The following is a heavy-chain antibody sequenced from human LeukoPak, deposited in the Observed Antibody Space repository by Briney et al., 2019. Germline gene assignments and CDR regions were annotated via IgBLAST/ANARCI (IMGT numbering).Heavy chain of an antibody. CDR3: ARVEYYDSSGYYVDY. J-gene: IGHJ4*02. V-gene: IGHV4-59*01. D-gene: IGHD3-22*01. CDR2: IYYSGST. CDR1: GGSISSYY. Sequence: SEPLSLTCTVSGGSISSYYWSCIRQPPGQGLEWIGYIYYSGSTNYNPSLKSRVTISVDTSKNQFSLKLSSVTAADTAVYYCARVEYYDSSGYYVDYWGQGTLVTVSS.